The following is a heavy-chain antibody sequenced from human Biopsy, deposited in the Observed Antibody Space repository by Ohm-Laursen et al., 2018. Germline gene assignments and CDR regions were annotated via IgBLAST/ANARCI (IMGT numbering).Heavy chain of an antibody. J-gene: IGHJ5*02. Sequence: GASVKVSCKASGYTFTDYYIHWVRQAPGQGLEWMGWINAKTGDTNCAQKFQGRVTMTRDTSISTAYVDLSSLRSDDTAVYYCTRGGYYYDSLAYYYWFDPWGQGTLVTVSS. CDR1: GYTFTDYY. D-gene: IGHD3-22*01. CDR2: INAKTGDT. V-gene: IGHV1-2*02. CDR3: TRGGYYYDSLAYYYWFDP.